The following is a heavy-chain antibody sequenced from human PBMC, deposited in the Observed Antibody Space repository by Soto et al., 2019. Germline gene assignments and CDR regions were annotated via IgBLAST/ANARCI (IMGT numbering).Heavy chain of an antibody. V-gene: IGHV3-73*02. CDR2: IRSKPNNYAT. Sequence: EVQLVESGGGLVHPGGSLKLYCAASGFPFNGSAMHWVRQASGKGLEWVGRIRSKPNNYATAYAASLKGRFTISRDDSKNTAYLQMNSLKTEDTAVYYCAGDFYYNMDVWGQGTTVTVSS. J-gene: IGHJ6*02. CDR1: GFPFNGSA. CDR3: AGDFYYNMDV.